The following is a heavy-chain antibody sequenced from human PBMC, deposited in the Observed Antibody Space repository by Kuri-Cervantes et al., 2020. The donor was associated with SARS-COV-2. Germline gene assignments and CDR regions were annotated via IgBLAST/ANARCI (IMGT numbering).Heavy chain of an antibody. CDR3: ARDPYYYESTVLDV. Sequence: GESLKISCAASGFTFSSYGMHWVRQAPGKGLEWVAVIWCDGSNKYYADSVKGRFTISRDNSKNTLYLQMNSLRAEDTAVYYCARDPYYYESTVLDVWGQGTTVTVSS. CDR1: GFTFSSYG. CDR2: IWCDGSNK. V-gene: IGHV3-33*08. D-gene: IGHD3-22*01. J-gene: IGHJ6*02.